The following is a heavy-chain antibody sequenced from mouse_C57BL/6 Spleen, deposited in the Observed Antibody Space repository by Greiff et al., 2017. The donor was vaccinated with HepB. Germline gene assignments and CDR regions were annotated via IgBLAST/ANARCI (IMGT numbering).Heavy chain of an antibody. V-gene: IGHV1-82*01. D-gene: IGHD2-2*01. CDR2: IYPGDGDT. J-gene: IGHJ2*01. Sequence: VQLQESGPELVKPGASVKISCKASGYAFSSSWMNWVKQRPGKGLEWIGRIYPGDGDTNYNGKFKGKATLTADKSSSTAYMQLSSLTSEDSAVYFCARYGSYFDYWGQGTTLTVSS. CDR3: ARYGSYFDY. CDR1: GYAFSSSW.